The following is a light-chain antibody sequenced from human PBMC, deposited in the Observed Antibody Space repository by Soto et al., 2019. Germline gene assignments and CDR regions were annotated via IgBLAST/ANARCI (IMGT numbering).Light chain of an antibody. Sequence: EIVLTQSPATLSLSPEERATLSCRASQSVSSYLAWYQQKPGQAPRLLIYNASNRASGIPARFSGSGSGTDFTLNISSLEPEDFAVYYCQQRSNWPRTFGQGTKVEIK. V-gene: IGKV3-11*01. CDR3: QQRSNWPRT. CDR1: QSVSSY. J-gene: IGKJ1*01. CDR2: NAS.